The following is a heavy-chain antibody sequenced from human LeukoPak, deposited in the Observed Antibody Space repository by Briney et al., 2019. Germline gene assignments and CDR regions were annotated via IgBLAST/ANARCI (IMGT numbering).Heavy chain of an antibody. Sequence: PGGSLRLSCVASGFTFSGYWMHWVRQAPGKGLVWVSRIKSDGSSTSYADSVKGRFTISRDNSKNTLYLQMNSLRAEDTAVYYCARVQGETLPTNAFDIWGQGTMVTVSS. CDR3: ARVQGETLPTNAFDI. V-gene: IGHV3-74*01. D-gene: IGHD5-12*01. CDR2: IKSDGSST. CDR1: GFTFSGYW. J-gene: IGHJ3*02.